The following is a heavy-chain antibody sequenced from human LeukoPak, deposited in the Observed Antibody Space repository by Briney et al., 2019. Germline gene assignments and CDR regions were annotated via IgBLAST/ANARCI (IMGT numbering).Heavy chain of an antibody. J-gene: IGHJ6*03. Sequence: SETLSLTCAVYGGSFSGYYWSWIRQPPGKGLEWIGEINHSGSTNYNPSLKSRVTISVDTSKNQFSLKLSSVTAADTAVYYCARVAVVYYYYYMDVWGKGTTVTISS. D-gene: IGHD2-2*01. CDR1: GGSFSGYY. CDR2: INHSGST. V-gene: IGHV4-34*01. CDR3: ARVAVVYYYYYMDV.